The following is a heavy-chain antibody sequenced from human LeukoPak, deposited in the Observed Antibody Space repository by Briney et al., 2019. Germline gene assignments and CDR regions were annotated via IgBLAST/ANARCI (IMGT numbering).Heavy chain of an antibody. Sequence: GGSLRFSCAASGFTFSSYAMSWVRQAPGKGLEWVSGISGSGGSTYYADSVKGRFTISRDNSKKTLYLQMNSLRAEDTAVYYCAKASRNGSGSYYAEYWGQGTLVTVSS. CDR3: AKASRNGSGSYYAEY. D-gene: IGHD3-10*01. V-gene: IGHV3-23*01. J-gene: IGHJ4*02. CDR2: ISGSGGST. CDR1: GFTFSSYA.